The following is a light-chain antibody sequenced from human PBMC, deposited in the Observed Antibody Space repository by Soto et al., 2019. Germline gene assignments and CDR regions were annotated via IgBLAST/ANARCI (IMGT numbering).Light chain of an antibody. J-gene: IGKJ5*01. CDR2: TAS. CDR3: QEYNSARIS. CDR1: QGIGNY. Sequence: DIQMTQSPSSLSASVGDRVTITCRASQGIGNYLAWFQQKPGKVPKLLIYTASTLQSGVPSRFSDSKSGTDLTITIRSVQPEAVSTSYRQEYNSARISFGQGTRLDIK. V-gene: IGKV1-27*01.